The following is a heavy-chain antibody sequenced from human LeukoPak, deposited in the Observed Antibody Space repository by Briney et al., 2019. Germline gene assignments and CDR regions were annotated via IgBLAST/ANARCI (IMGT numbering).Heavy chain of an antibody. D-gene: IGHD6-13*01. Sequence: GGSLRLSCAASGITFSSYAMSWVRQAPGKGLEWVSAISGSGGSTHYADSVKGRFTISRDNSKSTLFLQMNSLRAEDTAVYYCARVGYGYSSSWYGYYYGMDVWGQGTTVTVSS. CDR2: ISGSGGST. J-gene: IGHJ6*02. V-gene: IGHV3-23*01. CDR1: GITFSSYA. CDR3: ARVGYGYSSSWYGYYYGMDV.